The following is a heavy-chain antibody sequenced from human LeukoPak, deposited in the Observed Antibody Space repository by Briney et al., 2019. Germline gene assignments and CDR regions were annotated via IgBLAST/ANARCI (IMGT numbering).Heavy chain of an antibody. Sequence: GSLRLSCAASVFTFSSYSMNSVRQAPGKGLEWVSAMSGSTGNTYSADSVKGRFTISRDNSKNTVYLQMNSLRAEDRAVYYCAKDPPYYYDSSGYGGGAFDIWGQGTMVTVSS. D-gene: IGHD3-22*01. CDR1: VFTFSSYS. J-gene: IGHJ3*02. CDR3: AKDPPYYYDSSGYGGGAFDI. V-gene: IGHV3-23*01. CDR2: MSGSTGNT.